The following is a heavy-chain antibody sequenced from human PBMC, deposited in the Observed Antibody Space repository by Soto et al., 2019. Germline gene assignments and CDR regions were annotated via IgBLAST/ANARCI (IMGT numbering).Heavy chain of an antibody. CDR1: GFTFSSYS. CDR3: ARVQHGSGSYYSGY. CDR2: ISSSSSYI. J-gene: IGHJ4*02. Sequence: PGGSLRLSCAASGFTFSSYSMNWVRQAPGKGLEWVSSISSSSSYIYYADSVKGRFTISRDNAKNSLYLQMNSLRAEDTAVYYCARVQHGSGSYYSGYCGQGPLVTVYS. V-gene: IGHV3-21*01. D-gene: IGHD3-10*01.